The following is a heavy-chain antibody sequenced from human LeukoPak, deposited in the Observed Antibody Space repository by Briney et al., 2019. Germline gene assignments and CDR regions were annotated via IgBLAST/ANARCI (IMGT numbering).Heavy chain of an antibody. D-gene: IGHD3-10*01. CDR2: MNPNSGNT. CDR1: GYTFTNYD. J-gene: IGHJ4*02. Sequence: ASVKVSCKTSGYTFTNYDINWVRQATGQGLEWMGWMNPNSGNTGYAQKFQGRVTMTWNISTSTAYMELSSLRSEDTAVYYCARGSRSGDYWGQGTQVTVSS. V-gene: IGHV1-8*01. CDR3: ARGSRSGDY.